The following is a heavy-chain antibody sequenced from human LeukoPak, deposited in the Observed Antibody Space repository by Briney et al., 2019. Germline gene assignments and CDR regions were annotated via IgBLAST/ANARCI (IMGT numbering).Heavy chain of an antibody. CDR2: IYYSGRT. D-gene: IGHD3-22*01. J-gene: IGHJ3*02. V-gene: IGHV4-30-4*01. Sequence: PSETLSLTCTVSGGSISSSSAYWSWIRQPPEKGLEWIGYIYYSGRTFYNPSLKSRVTILVDTSKNQFSLKLSSVTAADTAVYYCARAGDSSGFSRDAFDIWGQGTMVTVSS. CDR1: GGSISSSSAY. CDR3: ARAGDSSGFSRDAFDI.